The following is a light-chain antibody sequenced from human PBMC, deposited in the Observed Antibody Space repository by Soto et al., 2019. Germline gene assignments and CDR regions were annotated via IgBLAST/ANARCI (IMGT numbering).Light chain of an antibody. J-gene: IGKJ1*01. CDR3: QQYGSSPPRT. V-gene: IGKV3-20*01. CDR1: QSVSNDF. CDR2: GAS. Sequence: EIVLTQSPGILSFSPLQIVTLSCRSSQSVSNDFLAWYQQKPGQAPRLLIYGASTRATDVPDRFSGSGSGADYTLTISRLEPEDFAVYYCQQYGSSPPRTFGQGTKVDIK.